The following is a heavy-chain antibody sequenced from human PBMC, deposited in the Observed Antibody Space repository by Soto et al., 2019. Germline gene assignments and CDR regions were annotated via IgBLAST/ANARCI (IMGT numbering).Heavy chain of an antibody. Sequence: QVQLEESGGGVVQPGRSLRLSCAVSGFTVSSYGMHWVRQAPGKGLEWVAVISRDGRTTFYAESVKGRFTISKDNSRNTLFLEMNSLRDDDMAVYYCTGEVASGYWGQGTLVTVSS. CDR1: GFTVSSYG. J-gene: IGHJ4*02. V-gene: IGHV3-30*03. CDR3: TGEVASGY. CDR2: ISRDGRTT. D-gene: IGHD2-8*02.